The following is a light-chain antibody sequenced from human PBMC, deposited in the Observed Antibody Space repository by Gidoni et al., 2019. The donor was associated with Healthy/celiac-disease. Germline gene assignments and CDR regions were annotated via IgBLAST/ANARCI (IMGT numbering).Light chain of an antibody. Sequence: DIQMTQSPSTLSASVGDKVTITCRASQSISSWLAWYQQKPVKAPKLLIYDASSLESGVPSRFIGSGSGTEFTLTICSLQPDDFATYYCQQYYSYLFTFGPGTKVDL. V-gene: IGKV1-5*01. CDR2: DAS. CDR3: QQYYSYLFT. CDR1: QSISSW. J-gene: IGKJ3*01.